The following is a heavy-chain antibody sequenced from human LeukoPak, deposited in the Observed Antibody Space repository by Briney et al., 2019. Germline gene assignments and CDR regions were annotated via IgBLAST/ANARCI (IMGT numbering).Heavy chain of an antibody. V-gene: IGHV1-2*04. D-gene: IGHD2-15*01. CDR3: ARDLGVSCSGGSCYGY. Sequence: ASVKVSCKASGYTFTGYYMHWVRQAPGQGLEWMGWTNPNSGGTNYAQKFQGWVTMTRDTSISTAYMELSRLRSDDTAVYYCARDLGVSCSGGSCYGYWGQGTLVTVSS. CDR1: GYTFTGYY. CDR2: TNPNSGGT. J-gene: IGHJ4*02.